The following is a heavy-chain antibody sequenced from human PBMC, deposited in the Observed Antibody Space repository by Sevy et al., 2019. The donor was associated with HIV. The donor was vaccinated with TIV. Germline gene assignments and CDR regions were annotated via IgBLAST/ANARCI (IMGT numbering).Heavy chain of an antibody. V-gene: IGHV4-30-4*01. CDR1: GGSISSGDYY. CDR2: IFYSGST. CDR3: ARQRASSGYFYFDS. D-gene: IGHD3-22*01. J-gene: IGHJ4*02. Sequence: SETLSLTCTVSGGSISSGDYYWSWIRQPPGKGLEWIVYIFYSGSTYFNPSLKSRVTISLDTSKIQFSLRLSSVTAADTAVFYCARQRASSGYFYFDSWGQGTLVTVSS.